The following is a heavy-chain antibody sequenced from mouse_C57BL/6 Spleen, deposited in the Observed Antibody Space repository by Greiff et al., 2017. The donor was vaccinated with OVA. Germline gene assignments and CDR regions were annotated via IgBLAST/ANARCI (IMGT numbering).Heavy chain of an antibody. CDR2: ISYSGST. V-gene: IGHV3-1*01. Sequence: VQLQQSGPGMVKPSQSLSLTCTVTGYSITSGYDWHWIRHFPGNKLEWMGYISYSGSTNYNPSLKSRISITHDTSKNHFFLKLNSVTTEDTATYYCARRGGYGYYFDYWGQGTTLTVSA. CDR3: ARRGGYGYYFDY. D-gene: IGHD2-2*01. CDR1: GYSITSGYD. J-gene: IGHJ2*01.